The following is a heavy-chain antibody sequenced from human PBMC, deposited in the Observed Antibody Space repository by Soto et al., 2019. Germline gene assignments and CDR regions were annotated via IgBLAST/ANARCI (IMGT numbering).Heavy chain of an antibody. CDR1: GFTFSSYS. J-gene: IGHJ6*02. D-gene: IGHD6-13*01. Sequence: EVQLVESGGGLVQPGGSLRLSCAASGFTFSSYSMNWVRQAPGKGLEWVSYISSSSSTIYYADSVKGRFTISRDNANNALDLQSTGMSDEDTAEYSGARDARTRRSSWYVPYSDYGVEVCGQGPKVTVSS. CDR2: ISSSSSTI. CDR3: ARDARTRRSSWYVPYSDYGVEV. V-gene: IGHV3-48*02.